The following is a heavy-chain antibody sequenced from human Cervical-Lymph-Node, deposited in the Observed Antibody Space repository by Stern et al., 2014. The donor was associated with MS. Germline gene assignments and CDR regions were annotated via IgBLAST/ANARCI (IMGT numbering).Heavy chain of an antibody. V-gene: IGHV4-59*01. J-gene: IGHJ4*02. CDR3: ARGTYDSGLDF. D-gene: IGHD2-8*01. Sequence: QLQLQESGPGLVKSSETLSLTCIVFGGSMSSYYWSWIRQPPGKGLEWIGYIYYSGTTNYNPSLKSRVTISVDTSKNQFSLKLSSVTAADTAVYYCARGTYDSGLDFWGQGTLVTVSS. CDR1: GGSMSSYY. CDR2: IYYSGTT.